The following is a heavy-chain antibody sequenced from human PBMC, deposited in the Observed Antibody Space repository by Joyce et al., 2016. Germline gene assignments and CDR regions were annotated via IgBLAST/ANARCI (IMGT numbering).Heavy chain of an antibody. V-gene: IGHV5-10-1*03. CDR1: GYRFTSYS. J-gene: IGHJ6*02. D-gene: IGHD6-19*01. CDR2: MDHSDSYT. Sequence: EVQLVQSGAEVKKPGESLRISCKGSGYRFTSYSINWVRQMPGKGVEWMGWMDHSDSYTNYSPSFQGPVTISADKSISTAYLQLSSLKASDTAMYYCASATVGVAGDYYYALDVWGQGTTVTVSS. CDR3: ASATVGVAGDYYYALDV.